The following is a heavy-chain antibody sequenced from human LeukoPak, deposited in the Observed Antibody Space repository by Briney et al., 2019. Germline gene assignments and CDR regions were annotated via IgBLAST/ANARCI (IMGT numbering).Heavy chain of an antibody. CDR3: ARVVNGVSYYYYYYMDV. J-gene: IGHJ6*03. Sequence: PSETLSLTCAVYGGSFSGYYWSWIRQPPGKGLEWIGEINHSGSTNYNPSLKSRVTISVDTSKNQFSLKLSSVTAADTAVYYCARVVNGVSYYYYYYMDVWGKGTTVTVSS. CDR2: INHSGST. V-gene: IGHV4-34*01. D-gene: IGHD2-8*01. CDR1: GGSFSGYY.